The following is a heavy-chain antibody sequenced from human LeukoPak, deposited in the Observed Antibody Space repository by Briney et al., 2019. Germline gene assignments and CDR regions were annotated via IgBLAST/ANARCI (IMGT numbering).Heavy chain of an antibody. CDR2: INPNSGGT. J-gene: IGHJ5*02. CDR1: GYTFTGYY. D-gene: IGHD5-18*01. Sequence: GASVKVSCKASGYTFTGYYMHWVRQAPGQGLEWMGWINPNSGGTNYAQKFQGRVTMTRGTSISTAYMELSSLRSDDTAVYYCARAHLDSDCNCFDPWGQGTLVTVSS. CDR3: ARAHLDSDCNCFDP. V-gene: IGHV1-2*02.